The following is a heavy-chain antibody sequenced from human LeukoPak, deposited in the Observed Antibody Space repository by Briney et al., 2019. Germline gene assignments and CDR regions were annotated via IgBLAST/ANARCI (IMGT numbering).Heavy chain of an antibody. CDR1: GGSLSSYY. V-gene: IGHV4-59*08. D-gene: IGHD3-3*01. CDR3: ARGGNIFWSGYYDYFDS. Sequence: PSETLSLTCTVSGGSLSSYYWSWIRQPPGKGLEWIGYMYFSGSTNYNPSLKSRVTISVDTSKNQFSLKLSSVTAADTAVYYCARGGNIFWSGYYDYFDSWGQGTLVIVSS. CDR2: MYFSGST. J-gene: IGHJ4*02.